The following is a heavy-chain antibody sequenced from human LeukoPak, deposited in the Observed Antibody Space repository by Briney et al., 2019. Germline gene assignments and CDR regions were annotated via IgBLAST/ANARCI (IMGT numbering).Heavy chain of an antibody. CDR1: VLSVSASGMC. J-gene: IGHJ4*02. Sequence: SGPAVPQLTHTLTLPYTFYVLSVSASGMCVSWIRQPPGKALEWLARIDWDDDKYYSTSLKTRLTISKDTSKNQVVLTMTNMDPVDTATYYCARIPAYYYDRSGIDYWGQGTLVTVSS. V-gene: IGHV2-70*11. D-gene: IGHD3-22*01. CDR2: IDWDDDK. CDR3: ARIPAYYYDRSGIDY.